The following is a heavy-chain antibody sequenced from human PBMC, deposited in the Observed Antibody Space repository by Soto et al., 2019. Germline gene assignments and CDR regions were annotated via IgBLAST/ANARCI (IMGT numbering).Heavy chain of an antibody. J-gene: IGHJ4*02. CDR2: IFPSGTT. V-gene: IGHV4-30-2*01. CDR1: GGSLTSGTYS. CDR3: ARGREFDS. Sequence: KTSETLSLTCAVSGGSLTSGTYSWNWIRQPPGKGLEWIGYIFPSGTTYYNPSLKSRVSISIDVSKNQFSLNLRSLTAADTAVYYCARGREFDSSGQGTLVTVSS.